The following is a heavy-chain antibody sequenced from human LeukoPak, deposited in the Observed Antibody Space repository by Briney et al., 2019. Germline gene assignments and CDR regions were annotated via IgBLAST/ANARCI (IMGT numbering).Heavy chain of an antibody. V-gene: IGHV3-15*01. D-gene: IGHD3-22*01. J-gene: IGHJ4*02. CDR1: GFTFSNAW. CDR2: IKSKTDGGTT. CDR3: TTDEDYYDSSGYNSY. Sequence: GGSLRLSCAASGFTFSNAWMSWVRQAPGKGLEWVGRIKSKTDGGTTDYAAPVKGRFTISRDDSKNTLYLQMNSLKTEDTAVYYCTTDEDYYDSSGYNSYWGQGTLVTVSS.